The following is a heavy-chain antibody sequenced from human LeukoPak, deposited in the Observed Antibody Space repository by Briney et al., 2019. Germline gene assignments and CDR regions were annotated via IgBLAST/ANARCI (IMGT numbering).Heavy chain of an antibody. Sequence: PGGSLRLSCAASGFTFSDFAMSWVRQAPGKGLEWVSSITGSGDRAYYTDSVKGRFTVSRDNSANTLSLQMNSLRAEDTAVYYCAREEAGEPGLGDYWGQGTLVTVSS. CDR3: AREEAGEPGLGDY. D-gene: IGHD1-14*01. V-gene: IGHV3-23*01. CDR2: ITGSGDRA. J-gene: IGHJ4*02. CDR1: GFTFSDFA.